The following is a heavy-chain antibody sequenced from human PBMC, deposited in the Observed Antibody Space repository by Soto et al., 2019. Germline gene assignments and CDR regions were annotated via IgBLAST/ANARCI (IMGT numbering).Heavy chain of an antibody. CDR3: SRGQGAAIGDYYYHGMDV. J-gene: IGHJ6*02. CDR1: GFILSGSA. D-gene: IGHD2-2*02. CDR2: IRSRANNYAT. V-gene: IGHV3-73*02. Sequence: EVQLVESGGGLVQPGGSLKLSCTAAGFILSGSAIHWVRQASGKGLEWVGRIRSRANNYATSSAASVKGRFFFSRDDSKNTAYLQMNTLKTEDTAVYYCSRGQGAAIGDYYYHGMDVWGQGTTVTLSS.